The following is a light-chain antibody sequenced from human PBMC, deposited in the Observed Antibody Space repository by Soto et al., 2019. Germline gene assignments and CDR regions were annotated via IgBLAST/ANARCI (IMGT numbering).Light chain of an antibody. CDR2: DAS. CDR3: QQYDTVVT. Sequence: EILLTQSPCTLSSSLGDRATLSCRASQSLTNSYFAWYQQKPGRALRLLIDDASTMATGIPDRFSGSGSGTDFTLTISRLEPEDVAVYYCQQYDTVVTFGQGTKVDI. J-gene: IGKJ1*01. CDR1: QSLTNSY. V-gene: IGKV3-20*01.